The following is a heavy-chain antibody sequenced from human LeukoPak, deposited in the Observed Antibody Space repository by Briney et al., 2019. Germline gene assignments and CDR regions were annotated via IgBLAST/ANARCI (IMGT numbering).Heavy chain of an antibody. CDR3: ARDTSWYGAFDI. V-gene: IGHV3-66*01. D-gene: IGHD2-2*01. CDR2: IYSGGST. CDR1: GFTFSSYA. Sequence: PGGSLRLSCAASGFTFSSYAMSWVRQAPGKGLEWVSVIYSGGSTYYADSVKGRFTISRDNSKNTLYLQMNSLRAEDTAVYYCARDTSWYGAFDIWGQGTMVTVSS. J-gene: IGHJ3*02.